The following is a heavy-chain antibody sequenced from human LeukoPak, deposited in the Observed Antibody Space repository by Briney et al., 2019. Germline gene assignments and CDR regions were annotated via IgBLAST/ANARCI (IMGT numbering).Heavy chain of an antibody. D-gene: IGHD3-10*01. CDR2: IYWDDDK. V-gene: IGHV2-5*02. J-gene: IGHJ4*02. CDR1: GFSLSTSEMG. Sequence: SGPTLVNPTQTLTLTCSFPGFSLSTSEMGVGWIRQPPGKALEWLAIIYWDDDKRYSPSLKSRLTITKDTSKDQVVLTMSNMDPVDTATYYCARRAGGSSFDFWGPGTLVTVFS. CDR3: ARRAGGSSFDF.